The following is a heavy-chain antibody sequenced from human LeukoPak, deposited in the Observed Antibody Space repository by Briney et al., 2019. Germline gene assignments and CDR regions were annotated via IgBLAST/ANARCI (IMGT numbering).Heavy chain of an antibody. Sequence: GGSLRLSYAGSGFIFAGYTMNWVRQAPGKGLQWLAYISPSGGNTLYADSVKGRFTISRDNAKNSVYLQMNSLTPEDTAMYYCASRRSGWPNDAFDIWGQGTMVTVTS. CDR2: ISPSGGNT. D-gene: IGHD6-19*01. J-gene: IGHJ3*02. CDR1: GFIFAGYT. CDR3: ASRRSGWPNDAFDI. V-gene: IGHV3-48*01.